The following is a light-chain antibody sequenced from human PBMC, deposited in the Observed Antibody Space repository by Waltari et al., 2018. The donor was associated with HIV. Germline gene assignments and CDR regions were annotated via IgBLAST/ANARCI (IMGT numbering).Light chain of an antibody. J-gene: IGLJ3*02. CDR2: LNRDGTH. V-gene: IGLV4-69*01. Sequence: QLVLPQSPSATASLGASVTLTRTLSGWTSNYANTWHQQQPETGPRYLMKLNRDGTHSKGDGIPDRFSGSSSGPERYLTISSLRSEDEGDYYCQTWGAGILVFGGGTKLTVL. CDR1: GWTSNYA. CDR3: QTWGAGILV.